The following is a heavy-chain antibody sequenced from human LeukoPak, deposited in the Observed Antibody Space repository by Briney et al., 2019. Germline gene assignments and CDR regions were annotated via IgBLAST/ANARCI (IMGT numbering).Heavy chain of an antibody. CDR2: IWYDGSRK. V-gene: IGHV3-33*01. CDR1: GFPFSSYG. Sequence: GGSLRLSCAASGFPFSSYGIHWVRQAPGKGLEWVTVIWYDGSRKYYADSVKGRFNISRDSSKNTLYLQMNSLRAEDTAVYYCARGFGGYYSFFDYWGQGTLVTVSS. CDR3: ARGFGGYYSFFDY. J-gene: IGHJ4*02. D-gene: IGHD3-3*01.